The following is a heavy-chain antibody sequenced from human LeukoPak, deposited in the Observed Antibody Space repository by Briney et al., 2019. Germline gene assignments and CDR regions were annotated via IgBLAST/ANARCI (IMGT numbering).Heavy chain of an antibody. CDR1: GFTFSSYE. D-gene: IGHD3-10*01. J-gene: IGHJ5*02. V-gene: IGHV3-48*03. CDR2: ISSSGSTI. CDR3: ARRTIWFGEFDYGSGSYGWFDP. Sequence: GGSLRLSCAASGFTFSSYEMNWVRQAPGKGLEWVSYISSSGSTIYYADSVKGRFTISRDNAKSSLYLQMNSLRAEDTAVYYCARRTIWFGEFDYGSGSYGWFDPWGQGTLVTVSS.